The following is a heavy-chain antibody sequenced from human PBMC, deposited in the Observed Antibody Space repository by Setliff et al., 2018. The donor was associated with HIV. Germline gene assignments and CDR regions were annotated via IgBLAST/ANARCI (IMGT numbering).Heavy chain of an antibody. Sequence: SVKVSCKASGGTFSSYVISWVRQAPGQGPEWMGGTIPMFGTANYAQKFQGRVTITADESTNTGYMELSGLRFEDTAVYYCARESACSSTSCPKVLDYWGQGTLVTVSS. CDR1: GGTFSSYV. V-gene: IGHV1-69*13. D-gene: IGHD2-2*01. CDR2: TIPMFGTA. CDR3: ARESACSSTSCPKVLDY. J-gene: IGHJ4*02.